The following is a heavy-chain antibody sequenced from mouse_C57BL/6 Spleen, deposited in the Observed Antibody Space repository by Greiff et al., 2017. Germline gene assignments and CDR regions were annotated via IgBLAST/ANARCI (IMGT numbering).Heavy chain of an antibody. V-gene: IGHV1-69*01. J-gene: IGHJ1*03. Sequence: QVQLQQPGAELVMPGASVKLSCKASGYTFTSYWMHWVKQRPGQGLEWIGEIDPSDSYTNYNQKFKGKSTLTVDKSSSTAYMQLSSLTSEDSVVYYCARGYYSNHWYFDVWGTGTTVTVSS. CDR1: GYTFTSYW. CDR3: ARGYYSNHWYFDV. D-gene: IGHD2-5*01. CDR2: IDPSDSYT.